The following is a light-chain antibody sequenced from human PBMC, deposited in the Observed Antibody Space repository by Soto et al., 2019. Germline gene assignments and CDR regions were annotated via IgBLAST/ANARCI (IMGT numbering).Light chain of an antibody. CDR3: CSYAGSSTLI. CDR2: EGS. CDR1: SSDVGSYNL. Sequence: QSALTQPASVSGSPGQSITISCTGTSSDVGSYNLVSWYQQHPGKPPKLMIYEGSKRPSGVSNRFSGSKSGNTASLTISGLQAEDEADYHCCSYAGSSTLIFGGGTKLTVL. V-gene: IGLV2-23*01. J-gene: IGLJ2*01.